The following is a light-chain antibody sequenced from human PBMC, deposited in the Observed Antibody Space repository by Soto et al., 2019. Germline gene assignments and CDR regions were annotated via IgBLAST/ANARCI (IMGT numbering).Light chain of an antibody. Sequence: DIQMTQSPSTLSASVGDRVTITCRASQSISSWLAWYQQKPGKAPKLLISQTSNLESGVPSRFSGTGSGTEFKLTISSLQPDDFASYYCQQDKSYSRTFGQGSKVEVK. CDR1: QSISSW. CDR2: QTS. V-gene: IGKV1-5*03. J-gene: IGKJ1*01. CDR3: QQDKSYSRT.